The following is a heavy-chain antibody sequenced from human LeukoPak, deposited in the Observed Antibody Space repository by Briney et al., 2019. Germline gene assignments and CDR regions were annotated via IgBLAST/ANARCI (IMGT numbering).Heavy chain of an antibody. D-gene: IGHD4-17*01. CDR2: IYYSGST. Sequence: PSETLSLTCTVSGGSISSSSYYWGWIRQPPGKGLEWIGSIYYSGSTYYNPSLKSRVTISVDTSKNQFSLKLSSVTAADTAVYYCARQGRMTMVTTLLYWGQGTLVTVSS. CDR3: ARQGRMTMVTTLLY. CDR1: GGSISSSSYY. V-gene: IGHV4-39*01. J-gene: IGHJ4*02.